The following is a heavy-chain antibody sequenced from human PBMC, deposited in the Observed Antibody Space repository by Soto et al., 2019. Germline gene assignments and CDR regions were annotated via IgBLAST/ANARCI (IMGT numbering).Heavy chain of an antibody. CDR2: IKSKTDGGTT. D-gene: IGHD6-13*01. CDR1: GFTFSNAW. J-gene: IGHJ6*03. CDR3: TTDLIAAAGRSTGDYYYYMDV. Sequence: GGSLRLSCAASGFTFSNAWMSWVRQAPGKGLEWVGRIKSKTDGGTTDYAAPVKGRFTISRDDSKNTLYLQMNSLKTEDTAVYYCTTDLIAAAGRSTGDYYYYMDVWGKGTTVTVSS. V-gene: IGHV3-15*01.